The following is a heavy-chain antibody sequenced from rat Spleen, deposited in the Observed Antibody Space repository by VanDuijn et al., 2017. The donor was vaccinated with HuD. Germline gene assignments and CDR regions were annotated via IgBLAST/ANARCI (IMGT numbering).Heavy chain of an antibody. J-gene: IGHJ2*01. CDR1: GFSLTNFG. CDR2: ISSGGNT. D-gene: IGHD1-2*01. Sequence: QVQLKESGPDLVQPAQTLSLTCTVSGFSLTNFGVSWVRQPPGKGLEWIAGISSGGNTYHNSVLRSRLSISRDTSKSQVFLKMDSLQTEDTAMYFCARADIGAIYTDGIWGQGVMVTVSS. V-gene: IGHV2S8*01. CDR3: ARADIGAIYTDGI.